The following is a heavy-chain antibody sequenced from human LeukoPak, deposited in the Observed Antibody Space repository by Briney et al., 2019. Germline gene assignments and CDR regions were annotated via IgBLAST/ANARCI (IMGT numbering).Heavy chain of an antibody. D-gene: IGHD3-10*01. CDR2: IYYSGST. CDR1: GGSISSGGYY. J-gene: IGHJ4*02. CDR3: ARNGVYGSGSHFDY. V-gene: IGHV4-31*03. Sequence: PSETLSLTCTVSGGSISSGGYYWSRIRQHPEKGLEWIGYIYYSGSTYYNPSLKSRVTISVDTSKNQFSLKLSSVTAADTAVYYCARNGVYGSGSHFDYWGQGTLVTVSS.